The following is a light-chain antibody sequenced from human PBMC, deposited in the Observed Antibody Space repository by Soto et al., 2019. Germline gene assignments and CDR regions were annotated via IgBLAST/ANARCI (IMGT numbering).Light chain of an antibody. CDR1: QSVSSN. V-gene: IGKV3-15*01. CDR2: GAS. J-gene: IGKJ1*01. Sequence: EIVMTQSPATLSVSPGERATLSCRASQSVSSNVAWYQQIPGQTPRLLIYGASTRATGIPVRFSGSGSGTDFTLTISSLQSEDLAVYYCQQYNNWPWTFGQGTKVDIK. CDR3: QQYNNWPWT.